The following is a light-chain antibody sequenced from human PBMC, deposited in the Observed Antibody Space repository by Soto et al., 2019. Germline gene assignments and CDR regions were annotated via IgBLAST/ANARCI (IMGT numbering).Light chain of an antibody. J-gene: IGLJ3*02. Sequence: QSALTQPRSVSGSPGQSVTISCTGTSSAVGGYNYVSWYQQHPGKAPKIMIYDVSKRRSGLPDRFSGSKSGNTGSLTISGLQSEDEADYACCSYAGSYTWVCGGGTKLTVL. V-gene: IGLV2-11*01. CDR2: DVS. CDR1: SSAVGGYNY. CDR3: CSYAGSYTWV.